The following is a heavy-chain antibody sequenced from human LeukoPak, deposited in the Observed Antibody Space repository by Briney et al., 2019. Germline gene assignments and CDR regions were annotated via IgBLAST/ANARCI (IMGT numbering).Heavy chain of an antibody. V-gene: IGHV1-69*01. D-gene: IGHD3-3*01. Sequence: GASVKVSCKASGGTFSSYAISWVRQAPGQGLEWMGGFIPIFGTANYAQKFQGRVTITADESTSTAYMELSSLRSEDTAVYYCASYHDFWSGYDYFDYWGQGTLVTVSS. CDR1: GGTFSSYA. CDR2: FIPIFGTA. CDR3: ASYHDFWSGYDYFDY. J-gene: IGHJ4*02.